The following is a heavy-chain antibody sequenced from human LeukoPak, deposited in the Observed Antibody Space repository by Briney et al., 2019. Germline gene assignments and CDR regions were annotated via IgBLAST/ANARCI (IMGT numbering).Heavy chain of an antibody. J-gene: IGHJ4*02. CDR1: GFTFSRYA. V-gene: IGHV3-23*01. CDR3: ANYDSSGFVDY. CDR2: FGNSA. D-gene: IGHD3-22*01. Sequence: GGSLRLSCAASGFTFSRYAMCWVRQAPGKGLEWVSTFGNSAHYADSVKGRFTISRDNSKNTLYLQMNSLRADDTAVYYCANYDSSGFVDYWGQGTLVTVSS.